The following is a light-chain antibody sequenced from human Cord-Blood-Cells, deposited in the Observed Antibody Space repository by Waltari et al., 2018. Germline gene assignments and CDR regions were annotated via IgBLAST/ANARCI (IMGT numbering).Light chain of an antibody. CDR1: SSDVGGCNQ. CDR3: CSYAGSYTVV. Sequence: QSALTQPRSVSGSPGQSVTISCTGTSSDVGGCNQVSWYQQHPGKAPKLMIYDVSKRPSGVPDRFSGSKSGNTASLTISGLQAEDEADYYCCSYAGSYTVVFGGGTKLTVL. V-gene: IGLV2-11*01. CDR2: DVS. J-gene: IGLJ2*01.